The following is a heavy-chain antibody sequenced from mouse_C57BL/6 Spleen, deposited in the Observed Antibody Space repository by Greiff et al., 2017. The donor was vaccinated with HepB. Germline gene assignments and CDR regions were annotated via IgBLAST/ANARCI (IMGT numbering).Heavy chain of an antibody. V-gene: IGHV1-53*01. Sequence: VKLQQPGTELVKPGASVKLSCKASGYTFTSYWMHWVKQRPGQGLEWIGNINPSNGGTNYNEKFKSKATMTVDKSSSTAYMQLSSLTSEDSAVYYCATGPTVWYFDVWGTGTTVTVSS. CDR2: INPSNGGT. CDR1: GYTFTSYW. J-gene: IGHJ1*03. D-gene: IGHD1-1*01. CDR3: ATGPTVWYFDV.